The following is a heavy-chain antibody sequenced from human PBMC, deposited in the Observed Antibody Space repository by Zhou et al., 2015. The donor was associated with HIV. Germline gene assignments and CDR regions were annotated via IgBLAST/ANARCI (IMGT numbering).Heavy chain of an antibody. Sequence: QVQLVQSGAEVKKPGASVKVSCKASGYTFTSYYMHWVRQAPGQGLEWMGIINPSGGSTSYAQKFQGRVTMTRDTSTSTVYMELSSLRSEDTAVYYCSSSTSAGYYDSSGYYSNTPYFDYWGQGTLVTVSS. D-gene: IGHD3-22*01. V-gene: IGHV1-46*01. CDR3: SSSTSAGYYDSSGYYSNTPYFDY. CDR2: INPSGGST. CDR1: GYTFTSYY. J-gene: IGHJ4*02.